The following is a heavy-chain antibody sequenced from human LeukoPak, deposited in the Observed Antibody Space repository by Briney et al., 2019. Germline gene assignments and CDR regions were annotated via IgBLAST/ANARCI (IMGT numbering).Heavy chain of an antibody. D-gene: IGHD6-6*01. J-gene: IGHJ1*01. Sequence: GGSLRLSCAASGFTFSSYGMHWVRQAPGKGLEWVAFIRYDGSNKYYADSVKGRFTISRDNAKNSLYLQMNSLRAEDTAVYYCARDFTTSSTAYFQHWGQGTLVTVSS. CDR2: IRYDGSNK. V-gene: IGHV3-30*02. CDR3: ARDFTTSSTAYFQH. CDR1: GFTFSSYG.